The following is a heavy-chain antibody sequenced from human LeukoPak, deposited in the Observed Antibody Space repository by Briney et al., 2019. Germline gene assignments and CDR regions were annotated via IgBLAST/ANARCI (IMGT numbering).Heavy chain of an antibody. D-gene: IGHD2-2*02. CDR1: GGSISSSSYY. J-gene: IGHJ4*02. CDR3: ARESCSSTSCYNLDTASDY. V-gene: IGHV4-39*07. Sequence: PSGTLSLTCTVSGGSISSSSYYWGWIRQPPGKGLEWIGSIYYSGSTYYNPSLKSRVTISVDTSKNQFSLKLSSVTAADTAVYYCARESCSSTSCYNLDTASDYWGQGTLVTVSS. CDR2: IYYSGST.